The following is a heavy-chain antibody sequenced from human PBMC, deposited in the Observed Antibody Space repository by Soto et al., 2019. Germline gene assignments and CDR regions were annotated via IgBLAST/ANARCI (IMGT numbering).Heavy chain of an antibody. CDR3: AARGYYDCSGYYFLFDY. V-gene: IGHV1-58*01. Sequence: SVKVSCKASGLTFTSSAVQWVRQSRGERVEWIGWIVVGSGNTNYAQKFQERVPITRDMSTSTAYMELSSLRSEDTAVYYCAARGYYDCSGYYFLFDYWGQGTLVTVLL. CDR1: GLTFTSSA. CDR2: IVVGSGNT. D-gene: IGHD3-22*01. J-gene: IGHJ4*02.